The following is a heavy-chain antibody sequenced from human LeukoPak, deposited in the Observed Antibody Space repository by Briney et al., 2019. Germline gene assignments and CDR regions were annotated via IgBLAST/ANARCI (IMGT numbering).Heavy chain of an antibody. CDR1: GGSISSYY. D-gene: IGHD1-1*01. V-gene: IGHV4-4*07. Sequence: PSETLALTCTVSGGSISSYYWSWIRQPAGKGLEWIGRIYTSGSTNYNPSLKSGVTMSVDTSTNKFSLKLSSVTAADTAVYYCARGYPRAPPIGFDIWGQGTMVTVSS. J-gene: IGHJ3*02. CDR2: IYTSGST. CDR3: ARGYPRAPPIGFDI.